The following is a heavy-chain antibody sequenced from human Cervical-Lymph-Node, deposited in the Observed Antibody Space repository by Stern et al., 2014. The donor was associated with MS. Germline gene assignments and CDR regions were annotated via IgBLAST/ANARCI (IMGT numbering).Heavy chain of an antibody. CDR2: IIPMLGLP. D-gene: IGHD2-15*01. Sequence: QDQLVQSGAEVKKPGSSVNVSCKASGGTFSSSYAITWMRQAPGQGLGWMGRIIPMLGLPNYAQKFQGRVTITADTSTSTAYMELSSLRSEDTAVYYCARGVVTNRAAATLHNLFEPWGQGTPVTVSS. CDR3: ARGVVTNRAAATLHNLFEP. V-gene: IGHV1-69*04. J-gene: IGHJ5*02. CDR1: GGTFSSSYA.